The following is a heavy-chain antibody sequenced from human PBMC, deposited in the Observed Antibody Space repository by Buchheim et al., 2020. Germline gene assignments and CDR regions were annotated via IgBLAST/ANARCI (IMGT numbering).Heavy chain of an antibody. CDR3: ARVIAAAAGRYNWFDP. CDR1: GGSISSSSYY. J-gene: IGHJ5*02. D-gene: IGHD6-13*01. V-gene: IGHV4-39*07. Sequence: QLQLQESGPGLVKPSETLSLTCTVSGGSISSSSYYWGWIRQPPGKGLEWIGCIYYSGSTYYNPSLKSRVTISVDTSKHQFSLKLSSVTAADTAVYYCARVIAAAAGRYNWFDPWGQGTL. CDR2: IYYSGST.